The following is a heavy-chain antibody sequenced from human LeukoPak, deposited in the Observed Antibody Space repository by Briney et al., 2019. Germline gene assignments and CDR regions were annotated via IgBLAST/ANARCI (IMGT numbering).Heavy chain of an antibody. CDR3: ARILTTFDS. D-gene: IGHD4-11*01. CDR1: RDSISSSSYY. J-gene: IGHJ4*02. V-gene: IGHV4-39*01. Sequence: SESLSLTCTVSRDSISSSSYYWGWIRQPPGKRLEWIGSFYYSGGTYYNPSLEGRVTISADSSKNQFSLKLTSVTAADTALYYCARILTTFDSWGQGTLVTVSS. CDR2: FYYSGGT.